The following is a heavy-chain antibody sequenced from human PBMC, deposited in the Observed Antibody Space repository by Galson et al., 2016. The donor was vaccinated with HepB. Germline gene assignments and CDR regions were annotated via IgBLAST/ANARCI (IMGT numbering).Heavy chain of an antibody. CDR2: ISDNGHAT. CDR1: GFTFNSYA. V-gene: IGHV3-23*01. CDR3: AKCPPGTRGSRDS. D-gene: IGHD1-14*01. J-gene: IGHJ4*02. Sequence: SLRLSCAGSGFTFNSYAMNWVRQAPGKGLEWISLISDNGHATYYADPVRGRFSIARDNAKNTLYLQMNSLRADDTAVYYCAKCPPGTRGSRDSWGQGTLVTVSS.